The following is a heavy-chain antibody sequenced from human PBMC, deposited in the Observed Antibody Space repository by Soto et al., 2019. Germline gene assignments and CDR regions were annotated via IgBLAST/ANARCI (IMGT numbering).Heavy chain of an antibody. CDR2: IQEDGSAK. D-gene: IGHD2-2*01. J-gene: IGHJ4*02. V-gene: IGHV3-7*02. CDR3: ASASISTSGAIDY. CDR1: ALTFRNSW. Sequence: EVQLVESGGGLVQPGGSLRLSCAASALTFRNSWMSWVRQAPGKGLECVAKIQEDGSAKYYVDSVKGRFTISRDNAKNSVYMQMNRLTVEDTAMYDCASASISTSGAIDYWGQGTLVTVSS.